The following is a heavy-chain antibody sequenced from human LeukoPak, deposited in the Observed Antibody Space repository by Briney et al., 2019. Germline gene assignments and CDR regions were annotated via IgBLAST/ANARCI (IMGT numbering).Heavy chain of an antibody. CDR1: GYTFTGYY. Sequence: ASVKVSCKASGYTFTGYYMHWVRQAPGQGLEWMGWINPNSGGTNYAQKFQGRVTMTRDTSTSTAYMELSRLRSDDTAVYYCARDNTATTGGYYYYYMDVWGKGTTVTVSS. V-gene: IGHV1-2*02. J-gene: IGHJ6*03. CDR3: ARDNTATTGGYYYYYMDV. CDR2: INPNSGGT. D-gene: IGHD5-18*01.